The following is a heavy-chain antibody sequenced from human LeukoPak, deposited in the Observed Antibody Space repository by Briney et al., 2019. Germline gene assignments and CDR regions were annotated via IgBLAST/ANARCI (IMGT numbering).Heavy chain of an antibody. D-gene: IGHD2-2*01. Sequence: GGSLRLSCAASGFTFSSYVMHWVRQAPGKGLEYVSAISSNGGSTYYANSVKGRFTISRDNSKNTLYLQMGSLRAEDMAVYYCAREEYCSSTSCPYGNAFDIWGQGTMVTVPS. V-gene: IGHV3-64*01. J-gene: IGHJ3*02. CDR3: AREEYCSSTSCPYGNAFDI. CDR2: ISSNGGST. CDR1: GFTFSSYV.